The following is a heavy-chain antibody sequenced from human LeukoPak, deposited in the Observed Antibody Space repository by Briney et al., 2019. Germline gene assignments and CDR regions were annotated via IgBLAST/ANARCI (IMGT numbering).Heavy chain of an antibody. V-gene: IGHV1-2*06. CDR1: GDTFTGYY. D-gene: IGHD3-22*01. J-gene: IGHJ4*02. Sequence: ASLKVSCKPSGDTFTGYYIHRGRQAPGQGLEWMGRINPNSGGTNSAQKFQGRVIMTRVTSISTAYMEPSRLRSDDTAVYYCARDIVGIGYYDSSGHEDYWGQGSLVTVSS. CDR2: INPNSGGT. CDR3: ARDIVGIGYYDSSGHEDY.